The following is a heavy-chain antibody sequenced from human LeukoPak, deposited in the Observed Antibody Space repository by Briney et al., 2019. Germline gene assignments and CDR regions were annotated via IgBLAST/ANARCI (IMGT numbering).Heavy chain of an antibody. CDR3: VRATYYDTSGYYQPDF. J-gene: IGHJ4*02. CDR1: GFTFSSYG. V-gene: IGHV3-33*01. Sequence: SGGSLRLSCAASGFTFSSYGMHWVRQAPGKGLEWVAVIWYDGSNKYYADSVKGRFTISRDNSKNTLYLQMNSLRAEDTAVYYCVRATYYDTSGYYQPDFWGQGTLVTVSS. D-gene: IGHD3-22*01. CDR2: IWYDGSNK.